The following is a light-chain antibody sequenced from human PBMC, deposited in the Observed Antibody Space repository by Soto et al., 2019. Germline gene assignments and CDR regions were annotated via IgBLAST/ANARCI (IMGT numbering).Light chain of an antibody. V-gene: IGLV2-11*01. CDR1: SSDVGGFNY. J-gene: IGLJ1*01. Sequence: QSVLTQPRSVSGSPGQSVTISCTGTSSDVGGFNYVSWYQQHPGKDPKLIIYDVSERPSGVPDRFSGSKSGNTASLTISGLQADDEADYYCCSYAGTYTDVFGTGTKVTVL. CDR2: DVS. CDR3: CSYAGTYTDV.